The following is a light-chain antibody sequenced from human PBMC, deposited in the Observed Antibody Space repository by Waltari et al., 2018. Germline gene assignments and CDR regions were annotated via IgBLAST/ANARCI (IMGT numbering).Light chain of an antibody. Sequence: EIVLTQSPGTLSLSPGESDTLPRRASQTVRTTYLAWYQQKPGQAPPLLIYGASSRATGVPDRFSGSGSGTDFALTNSSVVPEDFAEDYCQENDISPLTFGGGTKVEVK. V-gene: IGKV3-20*01. J-gene: IGKJ4*01. CDR2: GAS. CDR1: QTVRTTY. CDR3: QENDISPLT.